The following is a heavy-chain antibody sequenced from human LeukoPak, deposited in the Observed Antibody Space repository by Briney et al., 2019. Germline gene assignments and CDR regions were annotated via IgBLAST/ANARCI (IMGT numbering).Heavy chain of an antibody. CDR1: GFTFSSYA. J-gene: IGHJ4*02. CDR3: GSGSYYTTN. V-gene: IGHV3-30*04. D-gene: IGHD3-10*01. CDR2: ISYDGSNK. Sequence: GGSLRLSCSASGFTFSSYAMHWVRQAPGKGLEWVAVISYDGSNKYYADSVKGRFTISRDTSKNTLYLEMNSLRAEDTAVYYCGSGSYYTTNWGQGTLVTVSS.